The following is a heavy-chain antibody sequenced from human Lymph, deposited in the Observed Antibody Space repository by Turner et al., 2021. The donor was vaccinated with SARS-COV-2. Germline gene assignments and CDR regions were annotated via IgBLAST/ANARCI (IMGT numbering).Heavy chain of an antibody. D-gene: IGHD1-26*01. CDR2: IKKDGSEK. Sequence: EVQLVESGGGLVQPGASLKLSCAASGFTFCYYWMSWVRQAPGKGMEWVANIKKDGSEKYYVDSVKGRFTISRDNAKNSLFLQMNSLRAEDTAVYYCARMGSSSWYFDYWGQGTLVTVSS. CDR1: GFTFCYYW. J-gene: IGHJ4*02. V-gene: IGHV3-7*01. CDR3: ARMGSSSWYFDY.